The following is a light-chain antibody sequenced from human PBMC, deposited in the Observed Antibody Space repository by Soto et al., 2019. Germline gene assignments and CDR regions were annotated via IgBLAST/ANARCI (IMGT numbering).Light chain of an antibody. V-gene: IGLV2-8*01. J-gene: IGLJ2*01. CDR3: SSFAGSDNVV. CDR2: EVS. Sequence: QSLLTQPPSSSGSPGQSVTISCTGTSSDVGGYNYVSWFQQHPGKAPKLMIYEVSKRPSGVPGRFSGSKSGNTASLTVSGLQAEDEVDYYCSSFAGSDNVVFGGGTKVTVL. CDR1: SSDVGGYNY.